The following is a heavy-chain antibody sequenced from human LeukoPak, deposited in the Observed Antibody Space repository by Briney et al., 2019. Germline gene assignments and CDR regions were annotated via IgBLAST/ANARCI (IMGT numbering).Heavy chain of an antibody. D-gene: IGHD6-13*01. V-gene: IGHV1-69-2*01. J-gene: IGHJ4*02. CDR2: VDPEDGGT. Sequence: ASVKVSCKVSGYTFTDYYMHWVQQAPGKGLEWMGLVDPEDGGTIYAEKFQGRVTITADTSTDTAYMELSSLRSEDTAVYYCATVKAAIAAAASFDYWGQGTLVTVSS. CDR1: GYTFTDYY. CDR3: ATVKAAIAAAASFDY.